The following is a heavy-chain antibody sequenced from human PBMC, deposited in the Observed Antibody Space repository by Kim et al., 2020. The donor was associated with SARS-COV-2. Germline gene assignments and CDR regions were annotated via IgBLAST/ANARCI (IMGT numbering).Heavy chain of an antibody. D-gene: IGHD3-22*01. CDR1: GFTFSNAW. CDR2: IKSKTDGGTT. Sequence: GGSLRLSCAASGFTFSNAWMSWVRQAPGKGLEWVGRIKSKTDGGTTDYAAPVKGRFTISRDDSKNTLYLQMNSLKTEDTAVYYCTTGIPNFYDSSGYYFDYWGQGTLVTVSS. V-gene: IGHV3-15*01. J-gene: IGHJ4*02. CDR3: TTGIPNFYDSSGYYFDY.